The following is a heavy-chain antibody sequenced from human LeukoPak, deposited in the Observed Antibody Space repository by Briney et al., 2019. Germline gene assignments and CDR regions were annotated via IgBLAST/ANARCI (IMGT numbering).Heavy chain of an antibody. CDR2: VNPNSGYT. CDR1: GYTFTRFD. D-gene: IGHD2-15*01. J-gene: IGHJ4*02. CDR3: ARVDGSPDS. V-gene: IGHV1-8*03. Sequence: GASVKVSCKASGYTFTRFDINWVRQATGQGLEWMGWVNPNSGYTGYAQKFQGRVTITRDTSINTAYVELSSLRSEDTAVYYCARVDGSPDSWGQGTLVTVSS.